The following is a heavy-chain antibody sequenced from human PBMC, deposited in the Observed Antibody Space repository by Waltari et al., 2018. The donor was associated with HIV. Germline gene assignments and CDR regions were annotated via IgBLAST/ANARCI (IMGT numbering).Heavy chain of an antibody. J-gene: IGHJ4*02. D-gene: IGHD6-13*01. CDR1: S. CDR2: ISSSSSTI. CDR3: ARDMAADY. V-gene: IGHV3-48*04. Sequence: SMNWVRQAPGKGLEWVSYISSSSSTIYYADSVKGRFTISRDNAKNSLYLQMNSLRAEDTAVYYCARDMAADYWGQGTLVTVSS.